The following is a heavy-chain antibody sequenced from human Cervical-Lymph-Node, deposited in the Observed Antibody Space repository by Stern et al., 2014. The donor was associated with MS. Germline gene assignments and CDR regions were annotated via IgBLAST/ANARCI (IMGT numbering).Heavy chain of an antibody. CDR2: ILPIFGTA. V-gene: IGHV1-69*01. D-gene: IGHD1-26*01. Sequence: DQLVESGAEVKKPGSSVKVSCKASGGTFSRYAISWVRQAPGQGLEWMGGILPIFGTANYAQKFQGRVTIAADESTSTAYMELSSLRSEDTAVYYCARGELKEGLVRGMDVWGQGTTVTVSS. CDR1: GGTFSRYA. J-gene: IGHJ6*02. CDR3: ARGELKEGLVRGMDV.